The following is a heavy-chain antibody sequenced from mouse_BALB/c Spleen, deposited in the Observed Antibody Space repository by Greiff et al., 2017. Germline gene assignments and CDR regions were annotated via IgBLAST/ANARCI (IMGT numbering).Heavy chain of an antibody. V-gene: IGHV1S135*01. CDR1: GYSFTSYY. CDR2: IDPFNGGT. CDR3: TRKEEYGNPFDY. Sequence: VQLKESGPELMKPGASVKISCKASGYSFTSYYMHWVKQSHGKSLEWIGYIDPFNGGTSYNQKFKGKATLTVDKSSSTAYMHLSSLTSEDSAVYYCTRKEEYGNPFDYWGQGTTLTVSS. D-gene: IGHD2-10*02. J-gene: IGHJ2*01.